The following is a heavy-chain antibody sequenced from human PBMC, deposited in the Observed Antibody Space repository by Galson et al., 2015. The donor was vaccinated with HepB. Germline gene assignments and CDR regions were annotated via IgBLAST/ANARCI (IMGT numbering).Heavy chain of an antibody. CDR1: GFTVSSNY. J-gene: IGHJ3*02. V-gene: IGHV3-53*01. CDR2: IYSDGST. Sequence: SLRLSCAASGFTVSSNYMSWVRQTPGKGLEWVSDIYSDGSTNYADSVKGRFTISRDYSKNTLYLQMNSLRVEDTAVYYCAKFSWNAFHIWGQGTVVTVSS. D-gene: IGHD6-13*01. CDR3: AKFSWNAFHI.